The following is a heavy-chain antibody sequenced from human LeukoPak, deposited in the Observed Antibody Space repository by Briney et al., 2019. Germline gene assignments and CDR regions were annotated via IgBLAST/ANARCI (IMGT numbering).Heavy chain of an antibody. Sequence: PGGSLRLSCAASGFTFSSYAMSWVRQAPGKGLEWVSAISGSGGSTYYADSVKGRFTISRDNSKNTLYLQMNSLRAEDTAVYYCARDWEVVTAMGYYYYYGMDVWGQGTTVTVSS. J-gene: IGHJ6*02. CDR2: ISGSGGST. CDR1: GFTFSSYA. V-gene: IGHV3-23*01. CDR3: ARDWEVVTAMGYYYYYGMDV. D-gene: IGHD2-21*02.